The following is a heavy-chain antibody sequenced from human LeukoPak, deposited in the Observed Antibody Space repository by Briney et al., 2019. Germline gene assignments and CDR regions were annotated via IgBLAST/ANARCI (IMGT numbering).Heavy chain of an antibody. Sequence: GGSLRLSCAASGFTFSNAYMNWVRQAPGKGLEWVGRIKPKTDGETTEYAAPVKDRFSISRDDSKSMMYLQMNSPKTDDTAVYYCAKAASSSWPSYYYGMDVWGQGTTVTVSS. CDR2: IKPKTDGETT. V-gene: IGHV3-15*07. CDR3: AKAASSSWPSYYYGMDV. D-gene: IGHD6-13*01. CDR1: GFTFSNAY. J-gene: IGHJ6*02.